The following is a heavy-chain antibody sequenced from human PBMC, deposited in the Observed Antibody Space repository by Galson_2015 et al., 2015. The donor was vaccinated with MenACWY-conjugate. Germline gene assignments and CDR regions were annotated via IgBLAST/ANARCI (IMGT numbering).Heavy chain of an antibody. J-gene: IGHJ4*02. CDR3: ARDPLKIVVVEYYFNS. V-gene: IGHV1-3*01. Sequence: QSGAEVKKPGESLRLSCKASGYTFPRYIMHWVRQAPGQRLEWMGWIDPGNGHTQYSRKFQDRISITRDTSASTAYMELSSLRPEDTAVYYYARDPLKIVVVEYYFNSWGQGTLVTVSS. CDR2: IDPGNGHT. CDR1: GYTFPRYI. D-gene: IGHD2-15*01.